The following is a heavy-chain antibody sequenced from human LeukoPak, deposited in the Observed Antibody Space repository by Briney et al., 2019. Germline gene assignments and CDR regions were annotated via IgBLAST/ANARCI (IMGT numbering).Heavy chain of an antibody. Sequence: ASVKLSCKASGYTFTSYGITWVRQAPGQGLEWMGWISACNGNTNYAQKLQGRVTMTTDTSTSTAYMELKNLRADGTAVYYCPRYDYYDSSGYYDYWGPGTLVTVSS. V-gene: IGHV1-18*01. J-gene: IGHJ4*02. CDR2: ISACNGNT. CDR3: PRYDYYDSSGYYDY. D-gene: IGHD3-22*01. CDR1: GYTFTSYG.